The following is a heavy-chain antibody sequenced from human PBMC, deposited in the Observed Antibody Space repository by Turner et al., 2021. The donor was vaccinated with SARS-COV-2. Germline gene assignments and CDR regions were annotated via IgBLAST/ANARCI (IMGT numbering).Heavy chain of an antibody. CDR1: GFTFSNYA. CDR3: ARDRITVAGNLDH. V-gene: IGHV3-30-3*01. CDR2: ISSVGNNQ. J-gene: IGHJ4*02. Sequence: QVLLVKSGGGVVQPGRSLSLSCASSGFTFSNYAMHWVRQAPGKGLEWVAVISSVGNNQHYADSVKGRFTVSRDDSKNSLYLQINSLRAEDTGVYYCARDRITVAGNLDHWGQGTLVTVSS. D-gene: IGHD6-19*01.